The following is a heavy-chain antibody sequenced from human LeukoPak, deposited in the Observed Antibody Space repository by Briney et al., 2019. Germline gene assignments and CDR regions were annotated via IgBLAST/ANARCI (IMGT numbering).Heavy chain of an antibody. D-gene: IGHD3-10*01. J-gene: IGHJ4*02. Sequence: PSETLSLTCAVYGGSFSGYYWSWIRQPPGKGLEWIGEINHSGSTNYNPSLKSRVTISVDTSKNQFSLKLSSVTAADTAVYYCARGRRLSGGRECMSHWGQGTLVTVSS. CDR1: GGSFSGYY. CDR2: INHSGST. V-gene: IGHV4-34*01. CDR3: ARGRRLSGGRECMSH.